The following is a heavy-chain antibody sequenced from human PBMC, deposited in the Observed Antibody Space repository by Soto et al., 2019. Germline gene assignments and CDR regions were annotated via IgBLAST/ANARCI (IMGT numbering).Heavy chain of an antibody. V-gene: IGHV3-23*01. CDR1: GFTFINYA. Sequence: GGSLRLSCEASGFTFINYAMSWVRQAPGKGLEWVSSISDTGGDSYYADSMDGRFTVSRDNSKNTLYLQINSLRAEDTAVYYCVRDLYRSATMPCLDHWGQGALVTVSS. J-gene: IGHJ4*02. CDR2: ISDTGGDS. CDR3: VRDLYRSATMPCLDH. D-gene: IGHD1-1*01.